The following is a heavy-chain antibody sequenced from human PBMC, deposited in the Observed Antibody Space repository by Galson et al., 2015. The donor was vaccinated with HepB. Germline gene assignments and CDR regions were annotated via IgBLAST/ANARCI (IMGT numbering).Heavy chain of an antibody. CDR1: GGSISSGGYY. CDR3: GRDMGSGGGALDS. J-gene: IGHJ4*02. V-gene: IGHV4-31*03. Sequence: TLSLTCSVSGGSISSGGYYWAWIRQNPGTGLEWIGYIFYTGSTFYNPSLRSRISISVDTSKNQFSLELKSVTVADTAVYYCGRDMGSGGGALDSWGQGTLVTVSS. CDR2: IFYTGST. D-gene: IGHD1-26*01.